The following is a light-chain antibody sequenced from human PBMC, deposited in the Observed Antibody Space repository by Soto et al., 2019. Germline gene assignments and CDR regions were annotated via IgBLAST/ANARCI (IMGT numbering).Light chain of an antibody. Sequence: QSVLTQHASVSGSPGQSITISCTGSGRDIGAYDYVSWYQQHPGKAPKLLIYGVKNRPSGVSYRFSASKSAFTASLTISGLRSEDEADYYCAAWDDSLSGLYVFGTGTKVTVL. CDR2: GVK. J-gene: IGLJ1*01. CDR1: GRDIGAYDY. CDR3: AAWDDSLSGLYV. V-gene: IGLV2-14*01.